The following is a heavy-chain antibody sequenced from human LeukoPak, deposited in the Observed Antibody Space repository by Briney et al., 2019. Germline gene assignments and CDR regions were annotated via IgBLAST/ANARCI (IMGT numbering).Heavy chain of an antibody. D-gene: IGHD3-10*01. CDR2: IHSGGTI. V-gene: IGHV3-53*01. CDR3: ARDYYDSGKD. J-gene: IGHJ4*02. CDR1: WLTVSNRY. Sequence: GGSVTLLCAASWLTVSNRYMTWARRAPGKGLEWVSAIHSGGTIFYADSLKGRLNIPRDNSKNTLYRQMNSVRAEDSAMYYCARDYYDSGKDWGQGTLVTVSS.